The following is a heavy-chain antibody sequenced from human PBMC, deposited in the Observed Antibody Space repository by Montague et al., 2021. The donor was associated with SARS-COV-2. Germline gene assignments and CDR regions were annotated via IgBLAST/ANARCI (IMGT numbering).Heavy chain of an antibody. D-gene: IGHD2-15*01. CDR1: GDSVSSNPAT. CDR3: ARTTTRMLYPENAFDV. Sequence: CAISGDSVSSNPATWNWIWQSPSRGLEWLGRTYYRSKWYHDYAISLKSRITINPDTSKNQFSLQLSSVAPEDTAVFYCARTTTRMLYPENAFDVWGQGTMVTVSS. J-gene: IGHJ3*01. CDR2: TYYRSKWYH. V-gene: IGHV6-1*01.